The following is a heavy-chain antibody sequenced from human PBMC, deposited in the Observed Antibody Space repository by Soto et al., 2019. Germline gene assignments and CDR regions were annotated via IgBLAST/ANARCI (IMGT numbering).Heavy chain of an antibody. Sequence: GGSLRLSCAASGFTVSSNYMSWVRQAPGKGLEWVSVIYRAGSTYYADSVRGRFTISRDNSKNTLYLRMNSLRAEDTAVYYCASDIEVYGDYFDYWGQGTPVTVSS. CDR3: ASDIEVYGDYFDY. CDR1: GFTVSSNY. CDR2: IYRAGST. J-gene: IGHJ4*02. D-gene: IGHD6-19*01. V-gene: IGHV3-66*01.